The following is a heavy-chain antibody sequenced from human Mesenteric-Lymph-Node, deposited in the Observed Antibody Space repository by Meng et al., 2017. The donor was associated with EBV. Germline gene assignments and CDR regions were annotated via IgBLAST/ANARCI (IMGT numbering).Heavy chain of an antibody. CDR1: GGLFKNYG. Sequence: QVQLVQSGAEVKTXXSXVRVSXKSSGGLFKNYGFSWVRQAPRQGLEWMGGIIPIYDATNYAQKFQGRVTITADESTSTVYMELNSLGSEDTAMYYCARSLVGFSNNWGHWGQGTLVTVSS. J-gene: IGHJ4*02. V-gene: IGHV1-69*01. CDR3: ARSLVGFSNNWGH. D-gene: IGHD3-16*01. CDR2: IIPIYDAT.